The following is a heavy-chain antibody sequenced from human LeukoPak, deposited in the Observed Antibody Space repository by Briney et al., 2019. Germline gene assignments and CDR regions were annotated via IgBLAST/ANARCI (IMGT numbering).Heavy chain of an antibody. CDR1: GGSICSSSYY. CDR2: IYYGGST. J-gene: IGHJ2*01. Sequence: SESLSLTCTVSGGSICSSSYYWGWIRQPPGRGLEWIGSIYYGGSTYKNPSRKSRVTISVDTSKNQFSLNLSSVTAADTAVYYCARHPQNLYVDWSPPYWYFDLWGRGTLVTVSS. CDR3: ARHPQNLYVDWSPPYWYFDL. V-gene: IGHV4-39*01. D-gene: IGHD3-9*01.